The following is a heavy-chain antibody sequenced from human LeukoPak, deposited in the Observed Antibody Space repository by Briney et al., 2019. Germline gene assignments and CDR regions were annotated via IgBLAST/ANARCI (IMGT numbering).Heavy chain of an antibody. CDR1: GYTFTDYH. Sequence: ASVKVSCTASGYTFTDYHIHWVRQAPGQGLEWMGWINPNSGGTNYAGKFQGRVTMTSDTSISTAYMDLSRLRSDDTAVYYCARRYTDSSEGFDYWGQGTLVTVSS. J-gene: IGHJ4*02. CDR2: INPNSGGT. CDR3: ARRYTDSSEGFDY. V-gene: IGHV1-2*02. D-gene: IGHD6-6*01.